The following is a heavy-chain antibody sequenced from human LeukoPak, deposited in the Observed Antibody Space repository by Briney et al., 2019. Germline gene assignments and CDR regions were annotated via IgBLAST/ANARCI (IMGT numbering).Heavy chain of an antibody. CDR3: ARLSSSSPFSSDKYYFDY. D-gene: IGHD6-6*01. CDR2: IYYSGNT. Sequence: SETLSLTCTVAGGSISSSTYYWGWIRQPPGKGLAWLGRIYYSGNTYYNPSLKSRVTISVDTSKTQFSLKLSSVTAADTAVYYCARLSSSSPFSSDKYYFDYWGQGTLVTVSS. J-gene: IGHJ4*02. CDR1: GGSISSSTYY. V-gene: IGHV4-39*01.